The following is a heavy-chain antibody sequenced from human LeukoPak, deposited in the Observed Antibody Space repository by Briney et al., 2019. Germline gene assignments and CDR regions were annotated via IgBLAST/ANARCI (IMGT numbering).Heavy chain of an antibody. V-gene: IGHV3-74*01. Sequence: GGSPRLSCAASGFTFSSYWMHWVRQAPGKGLVWVSRINSDGSSTTYADSVKGRFTFSRDNAKNTLYLQMSSLRAEDTAVYYCARGSPYGDYGAFDYWGQGTLVTVSS. J-gene: IGHJ4*02. D-gene: IGHD4-17*01. CDR1: GFTFSSYW. CDR3: ARGSPYGDYGAFDY. CDR2: INSDGSST.